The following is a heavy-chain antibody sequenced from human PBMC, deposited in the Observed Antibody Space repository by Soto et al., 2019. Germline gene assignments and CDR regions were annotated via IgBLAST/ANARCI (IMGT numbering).Heavy chain of an antibody. V-gene: IGHV3-20*04. Sequence: SGGSLRLSCAASGFTFDDYGMSWVRQAPGKGLEWVSGINWNGGSTGYADSVKGRFTISRDNAKNSLYLQMNSLRAEDTALYYCARDKRDYSESPWFDPWGQGTLVTVSS. CDR2: INWNGGST. CDR3: ARDKRDYSESPWFDP. D-gene: IGHD4-4*01. J-gene: IGHJ5*02. CDR1: GFTFDDYG.